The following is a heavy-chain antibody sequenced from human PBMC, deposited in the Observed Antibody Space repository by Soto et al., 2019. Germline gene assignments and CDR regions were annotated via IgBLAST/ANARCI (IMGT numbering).Heavy chain of an antibody. J-gene: IGHJ6*02. CDR1: GYTFSSYG. Sequence: ASVKVSCKASGYTFSSYGISWVRQAPGQGLEWMGWISAYNGNTNYSQELQGRVTMTTDTSTNTLTLQMNTLRADDTAVYYCAKAAASAGSPGYYAMDVWGQGTKVTVSS. CDR2: ISAYNGNT. V-gene: IGHV1-18*01. D-gene: IGHD6-13*01. CDR3: AKAAASAGSPGYYAMDV.